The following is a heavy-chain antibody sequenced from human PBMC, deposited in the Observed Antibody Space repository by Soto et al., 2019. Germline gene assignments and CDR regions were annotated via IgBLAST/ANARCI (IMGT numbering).Heavy chain of an antibody. Sequence: GGALRLSCAASGITFSSFAMSWVRQAPGKGLEWVSAISGSGDATHYADSVKGRSTISRDNSKNTLYLQMNSLRAEDTAIYYCAKARNSGWFFFDSWGQGTVVTVSS. D-gene: IGHD6-19*01. CDR3: AKARNSGWFFFDS. J-gene: IGHJ4*02. CDR1: GITFSSFA. V-gene: IGHV3-23*01. CDR2: ISGSGDAT.